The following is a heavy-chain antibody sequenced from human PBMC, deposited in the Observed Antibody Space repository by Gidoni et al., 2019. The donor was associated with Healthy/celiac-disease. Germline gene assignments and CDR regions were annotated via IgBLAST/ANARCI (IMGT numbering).Heavy chain of an antibody. CDR3: ARARLRDAFDI. D-gene: IGHD4-17*01. J-gene: IGHJ3*02. V-gene: IGHV3-7*01. CDR1: GFTFSSYW. Sequence: EVQLVSSGGGLVQPVGSLRLSLAASGFTFSSYWMSWVRQAPGKGLEWVANIKQDGSEKYYVDSVKGRFTISRDNAKNSLYLQMNSLRAEDTAVYYCARARLRDAFDIWGQGTMVTVSS. CDR2: IKQDGSEK.